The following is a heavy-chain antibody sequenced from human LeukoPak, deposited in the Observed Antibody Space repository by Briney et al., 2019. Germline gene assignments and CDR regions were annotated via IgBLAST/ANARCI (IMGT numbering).Heavy chain of an antibody. J-gene: IGHJ4*02. CDR1: GYTFTGHF. D-gene: IGHD4/OR15-4a*01. Sequence: ASVKVSCKASGYTFTGHFLHWVRPAPGQGLERMGWMNPNSGDTGYPKKFQGRVTMTRDTSVSAAYMKLSGLTSDDTAVYYCAREVYVGSDGAFDYWGQGTLVTVSS. CDR2: MNPNSGDT. CDR3: AREVYVGSDGAFDY. V-gene: IGHV1-2*02.